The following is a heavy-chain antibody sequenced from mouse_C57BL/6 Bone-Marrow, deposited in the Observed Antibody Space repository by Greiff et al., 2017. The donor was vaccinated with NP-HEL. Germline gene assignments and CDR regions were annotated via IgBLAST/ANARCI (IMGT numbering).Heavy chain of an antibody. CDR2: IYPGDGDT. CDR3: ARRPLRLPHFDY. J-gene: IGHJ2*01. Sequence: VQLQQSGPELVKPGASVKISCKASGYAFSSSWMNWVKQRPGKGLEWIGRIYPGDGDTNYNGKFKGKATLTADKASSTAYMQLSSLTSEDSAVYFCARRPLRLPHFDYWGQGTTLTVSS. V-gene: IGHV1-82*01. D-gene: IGHD3-2*02. CDR1: GYAFSSSW.